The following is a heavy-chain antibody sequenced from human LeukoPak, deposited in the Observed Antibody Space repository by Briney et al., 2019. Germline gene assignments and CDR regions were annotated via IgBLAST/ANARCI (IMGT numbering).Heavy chain of an antibody. CDR1: GFTFSDYW. CDR2: VGRDGSEK. Sequence: PGGSLRLSCAASGFTFSDYWMTWVRQVPGKGLEWVANVGRDGSEKNYVDSVKGRFTISRDNAKKSLSLEINSLRVEDTALYYCARVGAWELQRVFENWGQGTLVTVSS. V-gene: IGHV3-7*01. CDR3: ARVGAWELQRVFEN. D-gene: IGHD1-26*01. J-gene: IGHJ4*02.